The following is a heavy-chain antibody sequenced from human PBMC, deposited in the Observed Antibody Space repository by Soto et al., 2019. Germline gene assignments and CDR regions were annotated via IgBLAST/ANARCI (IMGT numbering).Heavy chain of an antibody. CDR1: GGSFSGYY. D-gene: IGHD2-21*02. Sequence: TSETLSLTCAVYGGSFSGYYWSWIRQPPGKGLEWIGEINHSGSTNYNPSLKSRVTISVDTSKNQFSLKLSSVTAADTAVYYCAVVRRVVTTGYGMDVWGQGTTVTVSS. V-gene: IGHV4-34*01. J-gene: IGHJ6*02. CDR3: AVVRRVVTTGYGMDV. CDR2: INHSGST.